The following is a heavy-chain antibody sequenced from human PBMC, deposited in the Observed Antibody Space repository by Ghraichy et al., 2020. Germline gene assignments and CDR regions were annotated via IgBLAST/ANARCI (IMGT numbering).Heavy chain of an antibody. CDR1: GFTFSDFG. CDR3: AKDTFWGSSSLDD. Sequence: GESLNISCAASGFTFSDFGMHWVRQAPGKGLEWVSFIRYDGRNTYYADSVKGRFTISRDNSKNTLFLQMRSLRTEDTAIYYCAKDTFWGSSSLDDWGQGTLVTVSS. CDR2: IRYDGRNT. D-gene: IGHD3-16*01. J-gene: IGHJ4*02. V-gene: IGHV3-30*02.